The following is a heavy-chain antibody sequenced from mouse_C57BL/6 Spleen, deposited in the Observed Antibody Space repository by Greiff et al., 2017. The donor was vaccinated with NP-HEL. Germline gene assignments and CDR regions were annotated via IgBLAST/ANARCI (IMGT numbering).Heavy chain of an antibody. V-gene: IGHV1-64*01. CDR2: IHPNSGST. J-gene: IGHJ4*01. D-gene: IGHD2-1*01. CDR3: AIYYGNLYYAMDY. CDR1: GYTFTSYW. Sequence: QVQLQQPGAELVKPGASVKLSCKASGYTFTSYWMHWVKQRPGQGLEWIGMIHPNSGSTNYNEKFKSTATLTVDKSSSTAYMQLSSLTSEDSAVYYCAIYYGNLYYAMDYWGQGTSVTVSS.